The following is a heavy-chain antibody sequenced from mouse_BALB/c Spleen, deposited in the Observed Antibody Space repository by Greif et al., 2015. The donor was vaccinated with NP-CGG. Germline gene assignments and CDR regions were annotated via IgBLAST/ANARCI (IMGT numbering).Heavy chain of an antibody. V-gene: IGHV5-17*02. D-gene: IGHD1-1*01. Sequence: EVHLVESGGGLVQPGGSRKLSCAASGFTFSSFGMHWVRQAPEKGLEWVAYISSGSSTIYYADTVKGRFTISRDNPKNTLFLQMTSLRSEDTAMYYCAKREGSSYNYAMDYWGQGTSVTVSS. CDR2: ISSGSSTI. CDR3: AKREGSSYNYAMDY. CDR1: GFTFSSFG. J-gene: IGHJ4*01.